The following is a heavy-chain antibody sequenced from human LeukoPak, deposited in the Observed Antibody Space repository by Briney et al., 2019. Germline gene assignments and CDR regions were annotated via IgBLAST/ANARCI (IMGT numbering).Heavy chain of an antibody. J-gene: IGHJ6*04. CDR1: GFTFSSYS. D-gene: IGHD2-2*01. V-gene: IGHV3-15*01. CDR3: TTDCSSTQSDYYYYGMDV. CDR2: IKSKTDGGTT. Sequence: GGSLRLSCAASGFTFSSYSMNWVRQAPGKGLEWVGRIKSKTDGGTTDYAAPVKGRFTISRDDSKNTLYLQTNSLKTEDTAVYYCTTDCSSTQSDYYYYGMDVWGKGTTVTVSS.